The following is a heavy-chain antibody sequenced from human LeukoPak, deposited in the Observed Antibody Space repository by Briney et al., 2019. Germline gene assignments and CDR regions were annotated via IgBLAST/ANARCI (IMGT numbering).Heavy chain of an antibody. CDR2: IKQDGSEK. V-gene: IGHV3-7*03. D-gene: IGHD2-15*01. CDR3: ARDLREGSFDP. CDR1: GFTFSTYW. J-gene: IGHJ5*02. Sequence: GGSLRLSCAASGFTFSTYWMSWVRQAPGKGLEWVANIKQDGSEKYYVDSVKGRFTISRDNAKNSLYLQMNSLRAEDTAVYYCARDLREGSFDPWGQGTLVTVSS.